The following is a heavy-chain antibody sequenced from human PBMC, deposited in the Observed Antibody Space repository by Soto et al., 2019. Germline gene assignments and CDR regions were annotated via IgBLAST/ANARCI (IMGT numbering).Heavy chain of an antibody. D-gene: IGHD6-25*01. CDR3: AREVKQRLGYYYIGLDV. CDR2: FSLSGDT. CDR1: GDSIRTFY. Sequence: ETLSLTCSVSGDSIRTFYWNGFRQPSGGGLEWIGLFSLSGDTDYNPSLRSRLTMSFDTSKSQFSLSLTSVTAADTAVYYCAREVKQRLGYYYIGLDVWGQGTTVTVSS. J-gene: IGHJ6*02. V-gene: IGHV4-4*07.